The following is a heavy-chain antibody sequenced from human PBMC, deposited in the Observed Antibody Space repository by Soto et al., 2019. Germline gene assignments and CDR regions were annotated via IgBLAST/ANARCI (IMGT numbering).Heavy chain of an antibody. CDR1: GYSFTSYW. V-gene: IGHV5-51*01. D-gene: IGHD2-8*01. J-gene: IGHJ6*03. CDR3: IRAEGYCTFTGCYYCLDV. CDR2: IYPGDSDT. Sequence: GEALKISCKGSGYSFTSYWIGWVRQMPGKGLEWMGIIYPGDSDTRYSPSFQGQVTISADKSISTAYLQWSSLKASDTAMYYCIRAEGYCTFTGCYYCLDVWAKGTTVPVSS.